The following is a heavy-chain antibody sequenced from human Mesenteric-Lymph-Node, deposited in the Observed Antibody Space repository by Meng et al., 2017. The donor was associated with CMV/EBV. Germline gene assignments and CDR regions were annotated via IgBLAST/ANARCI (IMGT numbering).Heavy chain of an antibody. V-gene: IGHV3-21*01. J-gene: IGHJ5*02. CDR2: ISSSSSYI. D-gene: IGHD2-2*01. CDR3: ARDLEVVVVPAGSYTWFDP. Sequence: LSLTCAASGFTFSSYSMNWVRQAPGKGLEWVSSISSSSSYIYYADSVKGRFTISRDNAKNSLYLQMNSLRAEDTAVYYCARDLEVVVVPAGSYTWFDPWGQGTLVTVSS. CDR1: GFTFSSYS.